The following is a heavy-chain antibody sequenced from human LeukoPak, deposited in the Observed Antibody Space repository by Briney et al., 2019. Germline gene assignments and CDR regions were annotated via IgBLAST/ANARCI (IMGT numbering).Heavy chain of an antibody. D-gene: IGHD5-24*01. CDR3: ARMRATRNWFDP. CDR2: INHSGST. J-gene: IGHJ5*02. Sequence: SETLSGTCAVYGGSFSGYYWSWIRQPPGKGLEWTGEINHSGSTNYNPSLKSRVTISVDTSKNQFSLKLSSVTAADTAVYYCARMRATRNWFDPWGQGTLVTVSS. CDR1: GGSFSGYY. V-gene: IGHV4-34*01.